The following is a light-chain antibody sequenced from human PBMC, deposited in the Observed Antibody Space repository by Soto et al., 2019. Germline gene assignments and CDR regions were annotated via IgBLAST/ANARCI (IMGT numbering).Light chain of an antibody. CDR2: KDS. CDR1: ALPKQY. CDR3: QSADGSGAYVV. V-gene: IGLV3-25*02. J-gene: IGLJ3*02. Sequence: SYELTQPPSVSVSPGQTARITCSGDALPKQYAYWYQQRPGQAPMVLMYKDSERPSGIPDRFSGSNSGTTVTLTITGVQAEDEADYYCQSADGSGAYVVFGGGTKLTVL.